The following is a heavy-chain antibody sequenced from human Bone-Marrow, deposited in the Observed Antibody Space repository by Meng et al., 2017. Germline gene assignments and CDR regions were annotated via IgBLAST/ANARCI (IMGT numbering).Heavy chain of an antibody. Sequence: QVQLGQSGSELKKPGASVKVSCKASGYTFTSIYMHWVRQAPGQGLEWMGIINPSGGSTSYAQKFQGRVTMTRDTSTSTVYMELSSLRSEDTAVYYCARVWAVSGSTNWFDPWGQGTLVTVSS. CDR2: INPSGGST. D-gene: IGHD1-26*01. J-gene: IGHJ5*02. V-gene: IGHV1-46*01. CDR1: GYTFTSIY. CDR3: ARVWAVSGSTNWFDP.